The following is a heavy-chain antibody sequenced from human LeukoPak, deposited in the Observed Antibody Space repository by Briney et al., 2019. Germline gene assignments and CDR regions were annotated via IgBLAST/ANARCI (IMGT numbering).Heavy chain of an antibody. J-gene: IGHJ4*02. Sequence: GGSLRLSCAASGFTFSSYGMHWLRQAPGKGLEWVAVIWYDRSNKYYADSVKGRFTISRDNSKTTLYLQMNRLRAEDTTVYYCAKDRTTMVRGAPVDYWGQGTLVTVSA. D-gene: IGHD3-10*01. CDR1: GFTFSSYG. V-gene: IGHV3-33*06. CDR2: IWYDRSNK. CDR3: AKDRTTMVRGAPVDY.